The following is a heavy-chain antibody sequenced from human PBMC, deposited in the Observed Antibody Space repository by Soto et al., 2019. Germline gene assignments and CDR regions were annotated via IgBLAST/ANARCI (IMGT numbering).Heavy chain of an antibody. V-gene: IGHV3-30-3*01. CDR1: GFTFSSYA. CDR3: ARKLDRGRIAVAGSALFHY. D-gene: IGHD6-19*01. J-gene: IGHJ4*02. CDR2: ISYDGSNK. Sequence: QVQLVESGGGVVQPGRSLRLSCAASGFTFSSYAMHWVRQAPGKGLEWVAVISYDGSNKYYADSVKGRFTISRDNSKNTLYLQMNSLRAEDTAVYYCARKLDRGRIAVAGSALFHYWGQGTLVTVSS.